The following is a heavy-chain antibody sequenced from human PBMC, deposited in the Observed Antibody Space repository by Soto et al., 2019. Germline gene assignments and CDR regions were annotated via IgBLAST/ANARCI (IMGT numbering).Heavy chain of an antibody. CDR3: ARDLKRYYDSSGYGYYYYGMDV. J-gene: IGHJ6*02. V-gene: IGHV1-69*01. CDR2: IIPIFGTA. D-gene: IGHD3-22*01. CDR1: GGTFSSYA. Sequence: SVKVSCKASGGTFSSYAISWVRQAPVQGLEWMGGIIPIFGTANYAQKFQGRVTITADESTTTAYMELSSLRSEETAVYYCARDLKRYYDSSGYGYYYYGMDVWGQGTTVTVSS.